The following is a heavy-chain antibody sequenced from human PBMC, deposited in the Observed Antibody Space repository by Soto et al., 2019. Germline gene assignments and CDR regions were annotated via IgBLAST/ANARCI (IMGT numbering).Heavy chain of an antibody. V-gene: IGHV1-46*01. CDR2: INPSGGST. D-gene: IGHD6-19*01. CDR3: ARDLRAFKQWLVNYYYYGMDV. J-gene: IGHJ6*02. Sequence: ASVKVSCKASGYTFTSYYMHWVRQAPGQGLEWMGIINPSGGSTSYAQKFRGRVTMTRDTSTSTVYMELSSLRSEDTAVYYCARDLRAFKQWLVNYYYYGMDVWGQGTTVTVSS. CDR1: GYTFTSYY.